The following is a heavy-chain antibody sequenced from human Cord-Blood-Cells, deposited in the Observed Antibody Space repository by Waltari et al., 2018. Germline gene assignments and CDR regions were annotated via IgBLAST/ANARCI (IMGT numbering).Heavy chain of an antibody. D-gene: IGHD6-13*01. J-gene: IGHJ6*03. Sequence: EVQLVESGGGLVKPGGSLRLSCAASGFTFSSYSMNWVRQAPGKGLEWVSSISSSSSYIYYADSVEGRFTISRDNAKNSLYLQMNSLRAEDTAVYYCARAPAVHLYYYMDVWGKGTTVTVSS. V-gene: IGHV3-21*01. CDR1: GFTFSSYS. CDR2: ISSSSSYI. CDR3: ARAPAVHLYYYMDV.